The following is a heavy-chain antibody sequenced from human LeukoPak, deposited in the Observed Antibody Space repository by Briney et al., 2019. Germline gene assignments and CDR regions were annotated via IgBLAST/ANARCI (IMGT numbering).Heavy chain of an antibody. D-gene: IGHD3-10*01. V-gene: IGHV1-2*02. Sequence: ASVKVSCKASGGTFSSYAISWVRQAPGQGLEWMGRINPNSGGTNYGQKFQGRVTMTRDTSISTAYMELSRLISDETAVYYCARIRYYYGSGSYSLGYWGQGTLVTVSS. J-gene: IGHJ4*02. CDR3: ARIRYYYGSGSYSLGY. CDR2: INPNSGGT. CDR1: GGTFSSYA.